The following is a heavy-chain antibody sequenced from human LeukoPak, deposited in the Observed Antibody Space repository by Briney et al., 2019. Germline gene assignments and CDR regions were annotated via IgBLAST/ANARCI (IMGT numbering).Heavy chain of an antibody. CDR2: IIPIFGTA. J-gene: IGHJ4*02. Sequence: GASVKVSCKASGYTFTGYYMHWVRQAPGQGLEWMGGIIPIFGTANYAQKFQGRVTITADESTSTAYMELSSLRSEDTAVYYCARGLGDILTGYYFSYFDYWGQGTLVTVSS. CDR3: ARGLGDILTGYYFSYFDY. CDR1: GYTFTGYY. V-gene: IGHV1-69*13. D-gene: IGHD3-9*01.